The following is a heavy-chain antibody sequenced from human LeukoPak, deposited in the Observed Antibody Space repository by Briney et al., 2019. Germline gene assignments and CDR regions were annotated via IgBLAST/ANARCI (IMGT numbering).Heavy chain of an antibody. Sequence: SVKVSCKASGGTFSSYAISWVRQAPGQGLEWMGGIIPIFGTANYARKFQGRVTITTDESTSTAYMELSSLRSEDTAVYYCAGGRLQGRYYYYYYMDVWGKGTTVTVSS. D-gene: IGHD5-24*01. V-gene: IGHV1-69*05. CDR2: IIPIFGTA. CDR1: GGTFSSYA. J-gene: IGHJ6*03. CDR3: AGGRLQGRYYYYYYMDV.